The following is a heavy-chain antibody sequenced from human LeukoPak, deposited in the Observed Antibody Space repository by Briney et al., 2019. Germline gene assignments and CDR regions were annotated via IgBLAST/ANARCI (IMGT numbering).Heavy chain of an antibody. Sequence: GGSLRLSCAASGFTFSSYSMNWARQAPGKGLEWVSSISSSSSQIYYADSVKGRFTISRDNAKNSLYLQLNSLRAEDTAVYYCATKPSYYDFWSGYYPFDYWGQGTLVTVSS. J-gene: IGHJ4*02. CDR3: ATKPSYYDFWSGYYPFDY. V-gene: IGHV3-21*01. D-gene: IGHD3-3*01. CDR1: GFTFSSYS. CDR2: ISSSSSQI.